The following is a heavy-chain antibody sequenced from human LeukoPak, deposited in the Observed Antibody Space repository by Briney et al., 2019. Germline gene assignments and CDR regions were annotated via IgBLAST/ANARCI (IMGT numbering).Heavy chain of an antibody. J-gene: IGHJ4*02. Sequence: GGSLRLSCAASGFTFSSYAMSWVRQAPGKGLEWVSAISGSGGSTYYADSVKGRFTISRDKSKNTLYLQMNSLRAEDTAVYYCARGTGEFHGYWGQGTLVTVSS. V-gene: IGHV3-23*01. CDR1: GFTFSSYA. CDR3: ARGTGEFHGY. D-gene: IGHD3-10*01. CDR2: ISGSGGST.